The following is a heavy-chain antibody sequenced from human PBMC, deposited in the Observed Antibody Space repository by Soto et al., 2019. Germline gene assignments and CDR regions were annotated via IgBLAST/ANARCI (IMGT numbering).Heavy chain of an antibody. Sequence: GGSLRLSCAASGFTFSSYGMHGVRQAPGKGLEWMAVISYDGSNKYYADSVKGRFSISRDNSKNTLYLQMNSLRAEDTALYYCARDPDYNFWSGSKRYNWFDPWGQGSLVTVSS. V-gene: IGHV3-30*03. CDR1: GFTFSSYG. D-gene: IGHD3-3*01. CDR2: ISYDGSNK. CDR3: ARDPDYNFWSGSKRYNWFDP. J-gene: IGHJ5*02.